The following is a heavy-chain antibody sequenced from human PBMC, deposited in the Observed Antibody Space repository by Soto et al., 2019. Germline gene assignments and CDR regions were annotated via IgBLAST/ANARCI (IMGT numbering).Heavy chain of an antibody. CDR2: MNPNSGNT. J-gene: IGHJ4*02. Sequence: QVQLVQSGAEVKKPGASVKVSCKASGYTFTSHDINWVRQATGQGLEWMGWMNPNSGNTGYAQTFRGRVTMTRNNSISSAYMELSSLRSEDTAVYYCARWDYGDYARFDYWGQGTLVTVSS. CDR3: ARWDYGDYARFDY. V-gene: IGHV1-8*01. D-gene: IGHD4-17*01. CDR1: GYTFTSHD.